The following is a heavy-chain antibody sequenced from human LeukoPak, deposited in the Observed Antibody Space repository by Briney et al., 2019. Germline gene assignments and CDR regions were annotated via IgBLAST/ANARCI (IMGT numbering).Heavy chain of an antibody. J-gene: IGHJ6*02. D-gene: IGHD2-15*01. Sequence: SETLSLTCTVSGGSISSGGYYWTWIRQHPGKGLEWIAYIYYSGSTYYNPSLKSRVTISVDTSKKQFSLKLSSVTAADTAVYYCAREPVVAATPGYYYGMDVWGQGTTVTVSS. CDR1: GGSISSGGYY. CDR2: IYYSGST. V-gene: IGHV4-31*03. CDR3: AREPVVAATPGYYYGMDV.